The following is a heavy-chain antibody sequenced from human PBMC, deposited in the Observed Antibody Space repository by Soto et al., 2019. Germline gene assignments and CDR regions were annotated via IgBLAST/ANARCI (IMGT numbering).Heavy chain of an antibody. CDR2: IGTAGDT. D-gene: IGHD3-9*01. J-gene: IGHJ4*02. CDR1: GFTFSSYD. Sequence: GGSLRLSCAASGFTFSSYDMHWVRQATGKGLEWVSAIGTAGDTYYPGSVKGRFTISRENAKNSLYLQMNSLRAGDTAVYYCARGGSLTGYYSTPYYFDYWGQGTLVTVSS. CDR3: ARGGSLTGYYSTPYYFDY. V-gene: IGHV3-13*01.